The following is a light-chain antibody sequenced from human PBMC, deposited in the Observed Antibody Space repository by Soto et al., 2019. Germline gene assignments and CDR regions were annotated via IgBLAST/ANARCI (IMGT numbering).Light chain of an antibody. Sequence: DIQMTQSPSSVSAAIGDRVTITCRASQDVGTWVAWYQQQPGKPPKLLIYGASGLHTGVPSRFSGSGSGTDFTLTFSALHPEDFATYFCLQSHSFPLTLGGGTNVDIK. J-gene: IGKJ4*01. CDR2: GAS. CDR1: QDVGTW. CDR3: LQSHSFPLT. V-gene: IGKV1-12*01.